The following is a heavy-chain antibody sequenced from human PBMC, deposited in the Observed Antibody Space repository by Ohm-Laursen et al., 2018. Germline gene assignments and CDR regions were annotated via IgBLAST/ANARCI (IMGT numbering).Heavy chain of an antibody. CDR1: GFTFSDYY. D-gene: IGHD2-8*02. CDR2: ISSSGSTI. V-gene: IGHV3-11*01. CDR3: ARGSYWRALSQPPGDY. Sequence: GSLRLSCTASGFTFSDYYMSWIRQAPGKGLEWVSYISSSGSTIYYVDSVRGRFTISRDNAKNSLYLQMNSLRAEDTAVYYCARGSYWRALSQPPGDYWGQGTLVTVSS. J-gene: IGHJ4*02.